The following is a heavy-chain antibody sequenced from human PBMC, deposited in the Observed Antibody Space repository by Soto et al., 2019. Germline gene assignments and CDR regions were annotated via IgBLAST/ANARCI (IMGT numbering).Heavy chain of an antibody. CDR1: GFTFSSYA. CDR3: TTDYPGDYYGMDV. J-gene: IGHJ6*02. D-gene: IGHD3-16*02. CDR2: ISGSGGST. Sequence: PGGSLRLSCAASGFTFSSYAMSWVRQAPGKGLEWVSAISGSGGSTYYADSVKGRFTISRDDSKNTLYLQMNSLKTEDTAVYYCTTDYPGDYYGMDVWGQGTTVTVSS. V-gene: IGHV3-23*01.